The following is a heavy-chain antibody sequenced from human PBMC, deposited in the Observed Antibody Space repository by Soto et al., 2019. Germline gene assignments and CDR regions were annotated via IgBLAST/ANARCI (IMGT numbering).Heavy chain of an antibody. J-gene: IGHJ4*02. CDR1: GYTFTSCS. CDR2: INTYSGNT. Sequence: GASVKVSCKASGYTFTSCSISWVRQAPGQGLEWMGWINTYSGNTNYAQKLQGRVTMTTDTSASTAYMELRSLRSDDTAVYYCARDLDGSGSYYTGYWGQGTLVTVSS. D-gene: IGHD3-10*01. V-gene: IGHV1-18*01. CDR3: ARDLDGSGSYYTGY.